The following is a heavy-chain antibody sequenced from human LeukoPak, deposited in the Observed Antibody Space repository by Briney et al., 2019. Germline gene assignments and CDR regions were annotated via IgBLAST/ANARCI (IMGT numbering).Heavy chain of an antibody. Sequence: SETLSLTCAVYGGSFSGYYWSWIRQPPGKGLEWIGEINHSGSTNYNPSLKSRVTISVDTSKNQFSLKLSSVTAADTAVYYCARAVYGSGSPPPYYYYGMDVWGQGTTVTVSS. V-gene: IGHV4-34*01. D-gene: IGHD3-10*01. CDR3: ARAVYGSGSPPPYYYYGMDV. CDR1: GGSFSGYY. J-gene: IGHJ6*02. CDR2: INHSGST.